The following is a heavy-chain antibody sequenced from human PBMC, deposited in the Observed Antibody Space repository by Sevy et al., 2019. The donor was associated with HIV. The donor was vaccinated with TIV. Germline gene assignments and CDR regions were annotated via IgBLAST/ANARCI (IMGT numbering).Heavy chain of an antibody. CDR1: GFTFSSYD. Sequence: GEPLKISCAASGFTFSSYDMSWVRQAPGKGLEWVSGISPTGGTTHYAESVKGRFIISRDNSKKTLFLQMNSLRAEDTALYYCAKDLEQQLGPDYWGQGTQVTVSS. J-gene: IGHJ4*02. CDR3: AKDLEQQLGPDY. V-gene: IGHV3-23*01. D-gene: IGHD6-13*01. CDR2: ISPTGGTT.